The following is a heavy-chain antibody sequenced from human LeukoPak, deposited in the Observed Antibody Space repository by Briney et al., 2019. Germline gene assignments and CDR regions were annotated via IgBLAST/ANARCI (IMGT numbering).Heavy chain of an antibody. V-gene: IGHV3-30-3*01. CDR2: TSSDLNVK. J-gene: IGHJ4*02. Sequence: GGSLRLSCAASGFTFRNYVIHWVRQAPGKGLEWVAVTSSDLNVKLYADSVKGRFTISRDNSRGTLYLQMNSLRPEDTAIYYCAREGYYGSGSPPSLYFDYWGQGTLVTVSS. D-gene: IGHD3-10*01. CDR3: AREGYYGSGSPPSLYFDY. CDR1: GFTFRNYV.